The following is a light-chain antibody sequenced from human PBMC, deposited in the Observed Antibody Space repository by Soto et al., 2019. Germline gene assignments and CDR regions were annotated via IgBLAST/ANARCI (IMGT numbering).Light chain of an antibody. Sequence: EIVFTQSPGTLSLSPGERATLSCSASHTISSSYLAWYQQKPGQAPRLLIYDASNRATGIPARFSGSGSGTDFTLTISSLEPEDFAVYYCQQRSNWPPITFGQGTRLEIK. CDR2: DAS. CDR1: HTISSSY. CDR3: QQRSNWPPIT. V-gene: IGKV3D-20*02. J-gene: IGKJ5*01.